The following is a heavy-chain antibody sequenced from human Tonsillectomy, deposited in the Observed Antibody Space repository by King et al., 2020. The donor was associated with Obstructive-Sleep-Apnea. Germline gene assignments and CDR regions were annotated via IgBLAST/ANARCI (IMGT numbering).Heavy chain of an antibody. D-gene: IGHD6-19*01. Sequence: VTLKESGPALVKPTQTLTLTCTFSGFSLSTRGMCVSWIRQPPGKALEWLARIDWYDDKYYSTSLKTRLTISKDTSKNQVVLTMTNMDPVDTATYFCARVHSSGWQNDYWGQGTLVTVSS. CDR2: IDWYDDK. CDR1: GFSLSTRGMC. CDR3: ARVHSSGWQNDY. V-gene: IGHV2-70*11. J-gene: IGHJ4*02.